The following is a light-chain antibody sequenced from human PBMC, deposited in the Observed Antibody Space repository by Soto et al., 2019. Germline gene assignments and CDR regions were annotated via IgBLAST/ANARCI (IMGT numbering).Light chain of an antibody. V-gene: IGLV1-44*01. CDR3: AAWDDSLNGWV. CDR2: SND. CDR1: SSNIGTNT. J-gene: IGLJ3*02. Sequence: QSVLTQPPSASGTPGQRVPISCSGSSSNIGTNTVNWYQQLPGTAPKLLIYSNDQRPSGFPDRFSGSKSGTSASLAISGLQSEDEADYYCAAWDDSLNGWVFGGGTKVTVL.